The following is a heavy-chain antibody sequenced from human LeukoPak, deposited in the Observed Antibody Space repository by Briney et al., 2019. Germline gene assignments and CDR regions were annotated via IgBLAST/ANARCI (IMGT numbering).Heavy chain of an antibody. CDR1: GGSISSYY. Sequence: SETLSLTCTVSGGSISSYYWSWIRQPPGKGLEWIGYIYYSGSTNYNPSLKSRVTISVDASKNQFSLKLSSVTAADTAVYYCARLPILSTAPFYYYYYGMDVWGQGTTVTVSS. CDR2: IYYSGST. J-gene: IGHJ6*02. CDR3: ARLPILSTAPFYYYYYGMDV. D-gene: IGHD2-21*01. V-gene: IGHV4-59*08.